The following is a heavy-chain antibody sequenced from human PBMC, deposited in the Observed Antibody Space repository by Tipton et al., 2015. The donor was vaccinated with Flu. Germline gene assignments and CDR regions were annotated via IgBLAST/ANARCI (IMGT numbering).Heavy chain of an antibody. Sequence: SLRLSCAVSGFTFSSYAMSWVRQAPGKGLEWVSGISGSDDGTYYADSVKGRFTISRDNSKNTLYLQMSSLRVEDTAVYYCAKGGRRGAFPYYYGLDVWGQGTTVTVSS. D-gene: IGHD2/OR15-2a*01. CDR1: GFTFSSYA. V-gene: IGHV3-23*01. J-gene: IGHJ6*02. CDR3: AKGGRRGAFPYYYGLDV. CDR2: ISGSDDGT.